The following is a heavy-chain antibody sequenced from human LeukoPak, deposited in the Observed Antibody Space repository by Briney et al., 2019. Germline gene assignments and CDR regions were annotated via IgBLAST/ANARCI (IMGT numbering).Heavy chain of an antibody. J-gene: IGHJ5*02. CDR3: ARSAGTWFDP. Sequence: GGSLRLSCAASGLTFSSYEMNWVRQAPGKGLEWVSYISSSGSTIYYADSVKGRFTISRDNAKNSLYLQMNSLRVEDTAVYYCARSAGTWFDPWGQGTLVTVSS. V-gene: IGHV3-48*03. D-gene: IGHD1-1*01. CDR1: GLTFSSYE. CDR2: ISSSGSTI.